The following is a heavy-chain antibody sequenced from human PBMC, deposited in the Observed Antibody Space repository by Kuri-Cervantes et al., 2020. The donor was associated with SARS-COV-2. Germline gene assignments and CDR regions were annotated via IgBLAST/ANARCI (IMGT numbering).Heavy chain of an antibody. CDR1: GFTFSSYA. Sequence: GESLKISCAASGFTFSSYAMHWVRQAPGKGLEWVAVISYDGSNKYYADSVKGRFTISRDNSKNTLYLQMNSLRAEDTAVYYCARGCGEVYYDFWSGRRDYYYMDVWGKGTTVTVSS. J-gene: IGHJ6*03. D-gene: IGHD3-3*01. V-gene: IGHV3-30-3*01. CDR2: ISYDGSNK. CDR3: ARGCGEVYYDFWSGRRDYYYMDV.